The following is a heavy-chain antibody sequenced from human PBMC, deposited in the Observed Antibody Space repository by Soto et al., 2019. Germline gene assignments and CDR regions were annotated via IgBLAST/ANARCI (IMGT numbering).Heavy chain of an antibody. CDR2: ISGSGGST. V-gene: IGHV3-23*01. CDR3: AKWSHYDFWSGYPTYYFDY. D-gene: IGHD3-3*01. Sequence: GGSLRLSCAASGFTFSSYAMSWVRQAPGKGLEWVSAISGSGGSTYYADSVKGRFTISRDNSKNTLYLQMNSLRAEDTAVYYCAKWSHYDFWSGYPTYYFDYWGQGTLVTSPQ. CDR1: GFTFSSYA. J-gene: IGHJ4*02.